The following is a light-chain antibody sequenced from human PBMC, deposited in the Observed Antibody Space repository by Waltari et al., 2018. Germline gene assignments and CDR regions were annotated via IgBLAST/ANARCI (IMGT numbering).Light chain of an antibody. CDR1: QSVSSSY. CDR3: QQYGSSPAIT. V-gene: IGKV3-20*01. Sequence: ELVLTQSPGTLSLSPGESATLSRRASQSVSSSYLAWYQQKPGQAPRLLIYGASSRATGIPDRFSGSGSGTDFTLTISRLEPEDFAVYYCQQYGSSPAITFGQGTRLEIK. J-gene: IGKJ5*01. CDR2: GAS.